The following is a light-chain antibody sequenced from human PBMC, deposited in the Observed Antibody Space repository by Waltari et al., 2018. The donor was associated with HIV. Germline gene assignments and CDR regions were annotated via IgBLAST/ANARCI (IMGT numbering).Light chain of an antibody. CDR3: QQTYNTPWT. Sequence: DIQMTQSPSSLSAFVGDIITITCRASQRISNYLNWYQQRPGKAPKVMISGASTLQSGVPSRFSGSGSGTNFTLTISNLRPEDFTTYYCQQTYNTPWTFGQGTKVDIK. CDR1: QRISNY. J-gene: IGKJ1*01. CDR2: GAS. V-gene: IGKV1-39*01.